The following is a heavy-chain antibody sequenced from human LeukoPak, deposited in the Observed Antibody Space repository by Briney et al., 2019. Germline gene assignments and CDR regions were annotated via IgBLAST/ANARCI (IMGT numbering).Heavy chain of an antibody. J-gene: IGHJ4*02. V-gene: IGHV4-61*05. D-gene: IGHD3-10*01. CDR1: GGSISSSSYY. CDR2: IYYTGST. CDR3: ARREGSFDS. Sequence: QTSETLSLTCTVSGGSISSSSYYWGWIRQPPGKGLEWIGYIYYTGSTNYNPSLKSRVTISVDTSKNEFSLKLSSVTAADTAIYYCARREGSFDSWGQGTLVTVSS.